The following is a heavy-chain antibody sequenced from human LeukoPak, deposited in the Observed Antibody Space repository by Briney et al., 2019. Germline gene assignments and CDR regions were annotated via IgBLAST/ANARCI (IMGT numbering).Heavy chain of an antibody. Sequence: GGSLRLSCAASGFTFSSYGMHWVHQAPGKGLEWVAVIWYDGSDKYYADSVKGRFTISRDNSKNTLYLQMNSLRAEDTAVYYCARDRWAPRLPDYWGQGTLVTVSS. CDR2: IWYDGSDK. D-gene: IGHD4-11*01. J-gene: IGHJ4*02. CDR1: GFTFSSYG. CDR3: ARDRWAPRLPDY. V-gene: IGHV3-33*01.